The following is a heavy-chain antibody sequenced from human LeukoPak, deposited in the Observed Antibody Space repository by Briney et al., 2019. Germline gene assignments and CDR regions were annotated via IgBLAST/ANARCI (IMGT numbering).Heavy chain of an antibody. CDR1: GYTFTNYG. CDR2: ISPYNGNT. V-gene: IGHV1-18*01. CDR3: ARDSYFHDRSGYYWSRGDPSYYFDS. J-gene: IGHJ4*02. Sequence: ASVKVSCKASGYTFTNYGISWVRQAPGQGLEWMGWISPYNGNTNYVQRLQDRVTLTTDTSTNTAYMELSSLRPDDTAVYYCARDSYFHDRSGYYWSRGDPSYYFDSWGQGTLVTVSP. D-gene: IGHD3-22*01.